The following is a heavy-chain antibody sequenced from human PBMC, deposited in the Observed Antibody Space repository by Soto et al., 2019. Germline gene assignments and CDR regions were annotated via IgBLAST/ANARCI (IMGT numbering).Heavy chain of an antibody. Sequence: QVQLVQSGAEVKKPGSSVKVSCKASGGTFSSYAVSWVRQAPGQGLEWMGGIIPIFYSAKYAQKFQGRVTITADESTSTAYVELSSLRSEHTAVYYCARGGYGGNSFRNYYYGMDVWGQGTTVTVS. D-gene: IGHD4-17*01. CDR2: IIPIFYSA. J-gene: IGHJ6*02. V-gene: IGHV1-69*01. CDR1: GGTFSSYA. CDR3: ARGGYGGNSFRNYYYGMDV.